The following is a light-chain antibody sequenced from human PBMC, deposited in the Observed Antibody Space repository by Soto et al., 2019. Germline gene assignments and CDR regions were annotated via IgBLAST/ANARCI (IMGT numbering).Light chain of an antibody. CDR2: DVS. Sequence: QSALTQPASVSGSPGQSITISCTGTSSDVGGYDFVSWYQHHPGKAPRLMIYDVSHRPSGVSDRFSGSKSGNTASLTISGLQAEDEADYYCSSYISSSTFVVFGGGTKVTVL. V-gene: IGLV2-14*03. CDR3: SSYISSSTFVV. CDR1: SSDVGGYDF. J-gene: IGLJ2*01.